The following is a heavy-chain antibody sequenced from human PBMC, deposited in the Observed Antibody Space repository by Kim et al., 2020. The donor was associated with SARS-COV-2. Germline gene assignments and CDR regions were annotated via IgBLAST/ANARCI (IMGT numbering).Heavy chain of an antibody. J-gene: IGHJ5*02. Sequence: ASVKVSCKASGYTFTGYYMHWVRQAPGQGLEWMGWINPNSGGTNYAQKFQGRVTMTRDTSISTAYMELSRLRSDDTAVYYCARESKGIAVAGTALTHGWFDPWGQGTLVTVSS. V-gene: IGHV1-2*02. CDR2: INPNSGGT. CDR1: GYTFTGYY. CDR3: ARESKGIAVAGTALTHGWFDP. D-gene: IGHD6-19*01.